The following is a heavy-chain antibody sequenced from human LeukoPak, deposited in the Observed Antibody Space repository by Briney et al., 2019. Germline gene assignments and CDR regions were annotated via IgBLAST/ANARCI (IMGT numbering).Heavy chain of an antibody. Sequence: SETLSLTCTVSGGSISSYYWSWIRQPPGKGLEWIGYIYYSGSTNYNPSLKSRVTISVDTSKNQFSLKLSSVTAADTAVYYCARGRFHGERYFDYWGQGTLVTVSS. D-gene: IGHD1-1*01. V-gene: IGHV4-59*01. CDR1: GGSISSYY. CDR2: IYYSGST. CDR3: ARGRFHGERYFDY. J-gene: IGHJ4*02.